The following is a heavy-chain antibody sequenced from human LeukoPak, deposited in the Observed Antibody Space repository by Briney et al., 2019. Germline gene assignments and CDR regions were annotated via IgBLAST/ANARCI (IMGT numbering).Heavy chain of an antibody. Sequence: ASVKVSCKASGYTFTGYYMHWVRQAPGQGLEWMGWINPNSGGTNYAQEFQGRVTMTRDTSISTAYMELSRLRSDDTAVYYCARSITMIVVVIGALDYWGQGTLVTVSS. V-gene: IGHV1-2*02. D-gene: IGHD3-22*01. CDR2: INPNSGGT. CDR1: GYTFTGYY. CDR3: ARSITMIVVVIGALDY. J-gene: IGHJ4*02.